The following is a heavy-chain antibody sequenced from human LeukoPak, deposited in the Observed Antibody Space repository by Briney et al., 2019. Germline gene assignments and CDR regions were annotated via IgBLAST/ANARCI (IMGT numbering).Heavy chain of an antibody. CDR2: INHSGST. J-gene: IGHJ4*02. Sequence: PSETLSLTCAVYGGSFSGYYWSWIRQPPGKGLEWIGEINHSGSTNYNPSLKSRVTISVDTSKNQFSLKLSSVTAADTAVYYCARGMSGDSSSWYGVDYWGQGTLVTVSS. CDR3: ARGMSGDSSSWYGVDY. CDR1: GGSFSGYY. D-gene: IGHD6-13*01. V-gene: IGHV4-34*01.